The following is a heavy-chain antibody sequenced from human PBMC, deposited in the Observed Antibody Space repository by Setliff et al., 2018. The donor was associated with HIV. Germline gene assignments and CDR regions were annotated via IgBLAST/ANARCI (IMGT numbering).Heavy chain of an antibody. V-gene: IGHV4-34*01. D-gene: IGHD3-10*02. J-gene: IGHJ5*01. CDR3: AKCSGRFGVVTWFDS. CDR2: IDHSGRS. CDR1: GGSFSDDY. Sequence: KTSETLSLTCAVYGGSFSDDYWSWIRQPPGRGMEWIGEIDHSGRSNYNPSLKSRVLMAIDASKSQISLNLTSISAADTAVYYCAKCSGRFGVVTWFDSWGHGMLVTVS.